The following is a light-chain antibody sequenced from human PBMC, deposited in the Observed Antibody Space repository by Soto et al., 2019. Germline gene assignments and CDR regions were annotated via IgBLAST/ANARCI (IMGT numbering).Light chain of an antibody. V-gene: IGLV1-40*01. CDR1: TSNIGAGYD. CDR2: GNS. CDR3: QSYDSSLSV. Sequence: QSVLTQPPSVSGPPGQRVTISCPGTTSNIGAGYDVHWYQQLPGTAPKLLIYGNSNRPSGVPDRFSGSKSGTSASLAITGLQAEDEADYYCQSYDSSLSVFGTGTKLTVL. J-gene: IGLJ1*01.